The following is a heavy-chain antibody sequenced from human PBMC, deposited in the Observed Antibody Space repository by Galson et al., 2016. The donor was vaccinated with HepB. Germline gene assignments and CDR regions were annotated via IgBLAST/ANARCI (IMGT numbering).Heavy chain of an antibody. J-gene: IGHJ4*02. CDR1: GFNFSSYW. V-gene: IGHV3-7*03. CDR2: IKHDGGQT. Sequence: SLRLSCAASGFNFSSYWMTWVRQAPGKGLEWVATIKHDGGQTYYVDSVKGRFLISRDNDKNSLYLQMDSLRAEDTAMYFCATDRALRAVGHFEYWGQGVRVTVSS. CDR3: ATDRALRAVGHFEY. D-gene: IGHD6-19*01.